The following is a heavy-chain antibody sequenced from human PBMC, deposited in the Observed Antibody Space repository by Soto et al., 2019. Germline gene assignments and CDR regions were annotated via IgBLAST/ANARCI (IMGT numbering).Heavy chain of an antibody. CDR1: GFTFSGYA. CDR2: ISYDGSDK. D-gene: IGHD3-10*01. Sequence: PGGSLRLSCVASGFTFSGYAMHWARQAPGKGLEWVAVISYDGSDKYYGDSVKGRFTISRDNSENTVYLQMTSLGAEDTAVYYCAAHGSGSSFFFDCWGQGALVTVFS. J-gene: IGHJ4*02. V-gene: IGHV3-30-3*01. CDR3: AAHGSGSSFFFDC.